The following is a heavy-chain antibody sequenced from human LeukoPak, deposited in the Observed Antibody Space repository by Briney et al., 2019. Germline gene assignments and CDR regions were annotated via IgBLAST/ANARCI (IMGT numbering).Heavy chain of an antibody. J-gene: IGHJ4*02. CDR1: GFTFSTYW. D-gene: IGHD1-26*01. CDR2: IKQDGSEK. V-gene: IGHV3-7*01. Sequence: GGSLRLSCAASGFTFSTYWMSWVRQAPGKGLEWVANIKQDGSEKYYVDSVKGRFTISRDNAKISLYLQMNSLRAEDTAVYYCARGGGSSDFGYWGQGTLVTVSS. CDR3: ARGGGSSDFGY.